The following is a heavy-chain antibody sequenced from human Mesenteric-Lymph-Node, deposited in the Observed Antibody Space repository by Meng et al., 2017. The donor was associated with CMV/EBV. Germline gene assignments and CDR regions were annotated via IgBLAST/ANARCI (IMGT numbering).Heavy chain of an antibody. Sequence: GESLKISCAASGFTFNSYGMHWVRQTPGKGLEWVAFIRYDGGNKYYRDSVKGRFTISRDNSKNTLYLQMHSLTTEDTAVYYCARKYRGSVDYWGQGTLVTVSS. V-gene: IGHV3-30*02. CDR2: IRYDGGNK. D-gene: IGHD3-10*01. J-gene: IGHJ4*02. CDR1: GFTFNSYG. CDR3: ARKYRGSVDY.